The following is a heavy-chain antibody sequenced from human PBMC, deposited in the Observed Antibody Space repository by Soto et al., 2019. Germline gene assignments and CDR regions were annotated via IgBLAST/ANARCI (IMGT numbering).Heavy chain of an antibody. CDR2: ISYDGSNK. CDR1: GFTFSSYA. Sequence: PGGSLRLSCAASGFTFSSYAMHWVRQAPGKGLEWVAVISYDGSNKYYADSVKGRFTISRDNSKNTLYLQMNSLRAEDTAVYYCARALMGVYCSGGSCYSPPYFDYWGQGTLVTVSS. J-gene: IGHJ4*02. V-gene: IGHV3-30-3*01. D-gene: IGHD2-15*01. CDR3: ARALMGVYCSGGSCYSPPYFDY.